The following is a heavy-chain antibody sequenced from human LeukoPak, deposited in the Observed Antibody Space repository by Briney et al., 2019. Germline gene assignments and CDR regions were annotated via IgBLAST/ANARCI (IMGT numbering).Heavy chain of an antibody. D-gene: IGHD3-10*01. CDR1: GFTFSSYS. CDR3: ARGLGSGRHAFDI. Sequence: GGSLRLSCAASGFTFSSYSMNWVRQALGKGLEWVSYISSSSSTIYYADSVKGRFTISRDNAKNSLYLQVNSLRAEDTAVYYCARGLGSGRHAFDIWGQGTMVTVSS. J-gene: IGHJ3*02. CDR2: ISSSSSTI. V-gene: IGHV3-48*01.